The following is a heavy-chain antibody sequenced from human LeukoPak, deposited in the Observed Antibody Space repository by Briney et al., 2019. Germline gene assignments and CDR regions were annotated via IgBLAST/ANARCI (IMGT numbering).Heavy chain of an antibody. CDR1: GFTFSSYG. Sequence: GRSLRLPCAASGFTFSSYGMHWVRQAPGKGLEWVAVISYDGSNKYYADSVKGRFTISRDNSKNTLYLQMNSLRAEDTAVYYCAIGGRYCSSTSCYANAFDYWGQGTLVTVSS. D-gene: IGHD2-2*01. CDR3: AIGGRYCSSTSCYANAFDY. V-gene: IGHV3-30*03. J-gene: IGHJ4*02. CDR2: ISYDGSNK.